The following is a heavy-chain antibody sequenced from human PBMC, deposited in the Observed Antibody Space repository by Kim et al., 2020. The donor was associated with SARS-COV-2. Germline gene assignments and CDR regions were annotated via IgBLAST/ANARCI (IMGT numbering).Heavy chain of an antibody. Sequence: GGSLRLSCAASGFTVSSNYMSWVRQAPGKGLEWVSVIYSGGSTYYADSVKSRFTISRDNSKNTLYLQMNSLRAEDTAVYYCARVASSGWYEAYFDYWGQGTLVTVSS. CDR3: ARVASSGWYEAYFDY. D-gene: IGHD6-19*01. CDR2: IYSGGST. J-gene: IGHJ4*02. CDR1: GFTVSSNY. V-gene: IGHV3-53*01.